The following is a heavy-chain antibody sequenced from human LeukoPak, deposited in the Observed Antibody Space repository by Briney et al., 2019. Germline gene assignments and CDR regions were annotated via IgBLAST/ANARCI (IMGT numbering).Heavy chain of an antibody. CDR3: ARAPAELGGYYPEYFRH. D-gene: IGHD3-22*01. J-gene: IGHJ1*01. CDR1: GFTFSRYW. CDR2: IKSDGST. V-gene: IGHV3-74*01. Sequence: GGSLRLSCAASGFTFSRYWMHWVRHAPGKGLVWVSRIKSDGSTNYADSVKGRFTISRDNAKNTVSLQMNSLRAEDTGVYYCARAPAELGGYYPEYFRHWGQGTLVTVSS.